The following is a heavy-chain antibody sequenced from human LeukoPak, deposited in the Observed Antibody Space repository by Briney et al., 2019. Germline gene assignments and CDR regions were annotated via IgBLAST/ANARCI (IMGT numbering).Heavy chain of an antibody. V-gene: IGHV3-30*04. J-gene: IGHJ4*02. CDR2: ISYDGSNK. D-gene: IGHD3-10*01. CDR3: ARGLGFRGWADYGSGSSAFDY. Sequence: GGSLRLSCAASGFTFSSYAMHWVRQAPGKGLEWVAVISYDGSNKYYADSVKGRITISRDNSKNTLYLQMNSLRAEDTAVYYCARGLGFRGWADYGSGSSAFDYWGQGTLVTVSS. CDR1: GFTFSSYA.